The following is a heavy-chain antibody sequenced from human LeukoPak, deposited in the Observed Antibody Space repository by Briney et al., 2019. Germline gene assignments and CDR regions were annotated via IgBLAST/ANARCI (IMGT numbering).Heavy chain of an antibody. Sequence: KSGGSLRLSCAASGFTFSDYNMNWVRQAPGKGLEWVSSISGSNSDIYYADSVKGRFTISRDNAKNSLYLQMNSLRAEDMAVYYCAASYGSGSWYFDYWGQGTLVTVSS. CDR3: AASYGSGSWYFDY. V-gene: IGHV3-21*01. J-gene: IGHJ4*02. D-gene: IGHD3-10*01. CDR1: GFTFSDYN. CDR2: ISGSNSDI.